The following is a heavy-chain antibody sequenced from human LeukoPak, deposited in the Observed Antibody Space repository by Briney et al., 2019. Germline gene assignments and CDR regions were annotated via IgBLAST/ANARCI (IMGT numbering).Heavy chain of an antibody. Sequence: SETLSLTCTVSGGSIRSGDYSSNWIRQHPGKGLEWIGYIYYSGSTYYNPSLTSRVTMSVDTSKNQFSLKLSSVTAADTAIYYCARDHTETSSLNFRNYYYYGMDIWGQGTTVIVSS. CDR2: IYYSGST. CDR3: ARDHTETSSLNFRNYYYYGMDI. CDR1: GGSIRSGDYS. J-gene: IGHJ6*02. D-gene: IGHD4-4*01. V-gene: IGHV4-31*03.